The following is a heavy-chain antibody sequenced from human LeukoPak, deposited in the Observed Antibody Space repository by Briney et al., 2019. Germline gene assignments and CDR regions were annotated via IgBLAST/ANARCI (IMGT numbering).Heavy chain of an antibody. V-gene: IGHV4-30-4*01. CDR2: IYYSGCT. J-gene: IGHJ5*02. CDR1: GGSISSGDYY. Sequence: PSQTLSLTCTVSGGSISSGDYYWSWIRQPPGKGLEWIGYIYYSGCTYYNPSLKSRVTISVDTSKNQFSLKLSSVTAADTAVYYCARQEYSGYDSANWFDPWGQGTLVTVSS. CDR3: ARQEYSGYDSANWFDP. D-gene: IGHD5-12*01.